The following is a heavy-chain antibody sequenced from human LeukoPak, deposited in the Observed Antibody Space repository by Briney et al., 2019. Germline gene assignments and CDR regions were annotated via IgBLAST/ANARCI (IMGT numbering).Heavy chain of an antibody. J-gene: IGHJ4*02. Sequence: GGSLRLSCAASGFSFSNYAMSWVRQAPGKGLEWVSSISDSGAATYYADSVKGRFTISRDNSKNTLYLQLNSLGAEDTAVYYCAKIAPWGAVTTADGFDYWGQGTLVTVSS. CDR3: AKIAPWGAVTTADGFDY. D-gene: IGHD4-17*01. CDR1: GFSFSNYA. CDR2: ISDSGAAT. V-gene: IGHV3-23*01.